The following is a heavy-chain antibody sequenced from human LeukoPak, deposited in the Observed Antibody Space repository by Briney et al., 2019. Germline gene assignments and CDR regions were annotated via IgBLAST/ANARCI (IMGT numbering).Heavy chain of an antibody. CDR2: INHSGST. J-gene: IGHJ3*02. Sequence: SETLSLTCAVYGGSFSGYYWSWIRQPPGKGLEWIGEINHSGSTNYNPSLKSRVTISVDTSKNQFSLKLSSVTAADTAVYYCARAARRRAFDIWGQGTMVTVSS. D-gene: IGHD6-6*01. V-gene: IGHV4-34*01. CDR3: ARAARRRAFDI. CDR1: GGSFSGYY.